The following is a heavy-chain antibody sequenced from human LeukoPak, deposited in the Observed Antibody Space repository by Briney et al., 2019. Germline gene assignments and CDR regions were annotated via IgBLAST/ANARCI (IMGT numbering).Heavy chain of an antibody. Sequence: PSETLSLTCTVSGGSVKSNNYYWGWIRQSPGKGLEWIGSIYYSGNTYYSPSLKSRVTISVDTSKNQFSLNLSSVTAADTAIYYCARDPRNYYGSNGDLFGGGIDYWGQGTLVTVSS. V-gene: IGHV4-39*07. D-gene: IGHD3-22*01. J-gene: IGHJ4*02. CDR1: GGSVKSNNYY. CDR2: IYYSGNT. CDR3: ARDPRNYYGSNGDLFGGGIDY.